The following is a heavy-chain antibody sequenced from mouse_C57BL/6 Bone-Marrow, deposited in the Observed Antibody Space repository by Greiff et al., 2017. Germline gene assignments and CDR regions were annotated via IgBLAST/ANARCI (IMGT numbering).Heavy chain of an antibody. CDR3: ARQGIVTTKFAY. V-gene: IGHV5-12*01. J-gene: IGHJ3*01. CDR2: ISNGGGST. CDR1: GFTFSDYY. Sequence: EVQLVESGGGLVQPGGSLKLSCAASGFTFSDYYMYWVRQTPEKRLEWVAYISNGGGSTYYPDTVKGRFTISRANAKNTLYLQMSRLKSEDTAMYYCARQGIVTTKFAYWGQGTLVTVSA. D-gene: IGHD2-5*01.